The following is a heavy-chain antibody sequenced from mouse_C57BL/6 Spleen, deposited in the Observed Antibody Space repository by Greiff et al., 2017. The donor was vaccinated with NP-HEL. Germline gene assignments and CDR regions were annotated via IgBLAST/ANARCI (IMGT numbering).Heavy chain of an antibody. CDR3: ARRGYFDY. V-gene: IGHV1-69*01. CDR1: GYTFTSYW. Sequence: QVQLQQPGAELVMPGASVKLSCKASGYTFTSYWMHWVKQRPGQGLEWIGEIDPSDSYTNYNQKFKGKSTLTVDKSSSTAYMQLSSLTSEDSAVYYYARRGYFDYWGQGTTLTVSS. J-gene: IGHJ2*01. CDR2: IDPSDSYT.